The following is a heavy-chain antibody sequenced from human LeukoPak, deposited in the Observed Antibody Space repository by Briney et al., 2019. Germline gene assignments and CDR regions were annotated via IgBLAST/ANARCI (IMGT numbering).Heavy chain of an antibody. CDR2: IYHSGKT. CDR1: GYSISSGYY. D-gene: IGHD3-10*01. CDR3: ARGFGYYYGSGSYYHS. J-gene: IGHJ4*02. Sequence: SETLSLTCTVSGYSISSGYYWGWIRQTPGKGLEWIGSIYHSGKTYYNPSLKSRVTISVDTSKNQFSLKLSSVTAADTAVYYCARGFGYYYGSGSYYHSWGQGTLVTVSS. V-gene: IGHV4-38-2*02.